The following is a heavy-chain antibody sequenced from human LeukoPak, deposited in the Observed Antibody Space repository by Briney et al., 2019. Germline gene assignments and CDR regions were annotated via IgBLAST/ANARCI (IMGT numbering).Heavy chain of an antibody. J-gene: IGHJ4*02. CDR3: ARRGHRSLVPLDY. D-gene: IGHD6-6*01. CDR2: INHSGST. Sequence: SETLSVNCAVYGGSFSGYYWSWIRQPPGKGLEWIGEINHSGSTNYNPSLKSRVTISVDTSKNQFSLKLSSVTAADTAVYYCARRGHRSLVPLDYWGQGTLVTVSS. CDR1: GGSFSGYY. V-gene: IGHV4-34*01.